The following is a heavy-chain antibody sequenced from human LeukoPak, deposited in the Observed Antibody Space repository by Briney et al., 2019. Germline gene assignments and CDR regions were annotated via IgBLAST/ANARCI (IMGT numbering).Heavy chain of an antibody. J-gene: IGHJ4*02. CDR2: IYYSGST. D-gene: IGHD3-3*01. Sequence: SQTLSLTCTVSGGSISSGGYYWSWIRQHPGKGLEWIGYIYYSGSTYYNPSLKSRVTISVDTSKNQFSLKLSTVTAADTAVYYCQSRFLEWLLDYWGQGTLVTVSS. CDR1: GGSISSGGYY. V-gene: IGHV4-31*03. CDR3: QSRFLEWLLDY.